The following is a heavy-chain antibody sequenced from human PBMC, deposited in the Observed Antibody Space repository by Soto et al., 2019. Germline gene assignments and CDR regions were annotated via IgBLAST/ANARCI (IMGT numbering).Heavy chain of an antibody. D-gene: IGHD2-21*02. Sequence: EVQLVESGGGLIQPGESVRLSCAASGFTFSIFDMHWVRQAPGKGLEWVSAIGAAGDPHYSGSVKGRFIISRQNAKNSLYLQMNSLTVGDTVVYYCAKSSSDSLTSFDSWGQGTLVTVSS. J-gene: IGHJ5*01. CDR2: IGAAGDP. V-gene: IGHV3-13*05. CDR3: AKSSSDSLTSFDS. CDR1: GFTFSIFD.